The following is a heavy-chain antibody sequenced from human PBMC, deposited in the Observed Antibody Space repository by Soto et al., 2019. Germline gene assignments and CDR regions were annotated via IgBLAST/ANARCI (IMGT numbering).Heavy chain of an antibody. D-gene: IGHD2-15*01. Sequence: PGGSLRLSCAASGFTFSSYAMSWVRQAPGKGLEWVSAISGSGGSTYYADSVKGRFTISRDNSKNTLYLQMNSLRAEDTAVYYCAKDRGCSGGSCYSGRSDAFDIWGQATMVTVSS. CDR1: GFTFSSYA. CDR3: AKDRGCSGGSCYSGRSDAFDI. J-gene: IGHJ3*02. V-gene: IGHV3-23*01. CDR2: ISGSGGST.